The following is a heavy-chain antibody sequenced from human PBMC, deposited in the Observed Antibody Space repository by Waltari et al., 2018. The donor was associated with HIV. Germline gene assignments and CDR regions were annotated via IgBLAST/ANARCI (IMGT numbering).Heavy chain of an antibody. CDR3: ARGDRGGPPFDY. CDR1: GGSISSGSSY. Sequence: QVQLQESGPGLVKPSQTLSLTCTVSGGSISSGSSYWSWIRQPAGKGLEWIGRIYTSGSTNYTPSLKSRVTISVDTSKNQFSLKLSSVTAADTAVYYCARGDRGGPPFDYWGQGTLVTVSS. CDR2: IYTSGST. V-gene: IGHV4-61*02. J-gene: IGHJ4*02. D-gene: IGHD3-16*01.